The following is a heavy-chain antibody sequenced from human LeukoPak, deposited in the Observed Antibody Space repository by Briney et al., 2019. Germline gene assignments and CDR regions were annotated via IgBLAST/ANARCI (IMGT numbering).Heavy chain of an antibody. CDR3: AGRTYYGDSMAFDY. D-gene: IGHD4-17*01. J-gene: IGHJ4*02. Sequence: SETLSLTCTVSGGSISSYYWSWIRQPPGKGLEWIGYIYYSGSTNYNPSLKSRVTISVDTSKNQFSLKLSSVTAADTAVYYCAGRTYYGDSMAFDYWGQGTLVTVSS. CDR2: IYYSGST. V-gene: IGHV4-59*08. CDR1: GGSISSYY.